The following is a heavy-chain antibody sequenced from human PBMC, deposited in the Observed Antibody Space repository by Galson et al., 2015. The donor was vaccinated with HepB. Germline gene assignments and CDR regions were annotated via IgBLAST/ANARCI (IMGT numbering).Heavy chain of an antibody. D-gene: IGHD6-13*01. CDR1: GYTFTSYY. CDR2: INPSGGST. CDR3: ARESVVGYSSSPLDY. V-gene: IGHV1-46*01. J-gene: IGHJ4*02. Sequence: SVKVSCKASGYTFTSYYMHWVRQAPGQGLEWMGIINPSGGSTSYAQKSQGRVTMTRDTSTSTVYMELSSLRSEDTAVYYCARESVVGYSSSPLDYWGQGTLVTVSS.